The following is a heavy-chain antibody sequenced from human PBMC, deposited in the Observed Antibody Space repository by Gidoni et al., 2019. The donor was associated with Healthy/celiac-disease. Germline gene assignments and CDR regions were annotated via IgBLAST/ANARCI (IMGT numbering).Heavy chain of an antibody. CDR1: GFTFSSYE. Sequence: EVQLVESGGGLVQPGGSLRLSCAASGFTFSSYEMNWVRKAPGKGLEWVSYISSSGSTIYYADSVKGRFTISRDNAKNSLYLQMNSLRAEDTAVYYCASWIQLWFDYWGQGTLVTVSS. CDR3: ASWIQLWFDY. J-gene: IGHJ4*02. V-gene: IGHV3-48*03. D-gene: IGHD5-18*01. CDR2: ISSSGSTI.